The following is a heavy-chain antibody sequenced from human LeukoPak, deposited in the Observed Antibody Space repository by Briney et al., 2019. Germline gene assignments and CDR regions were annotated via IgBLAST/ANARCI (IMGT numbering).Heavy chain of an antibody. V-gene: IGHV3-48*02. CDR1: GFTLSSYS. D-gene: IGHD6-6*01. J-gene: IGHJ3*02. CDR2: IGSSGSTV. CDR3: ARAYSSSFGRDGFDI. Sequence: PGGSLRLSCVASGFTLSSYSMNWVRQAPGKGLEWVSYIGSSGSTVYYADSVKGRFTISRDNAKNSLYLQMNSLRDEDTAVYYCARAYSSSFGRDGFDIWGQGTTVVVSA.